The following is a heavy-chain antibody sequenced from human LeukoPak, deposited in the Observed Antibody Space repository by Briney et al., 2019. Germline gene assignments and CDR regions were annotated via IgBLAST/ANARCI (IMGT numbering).Heavy chain of an antibody. V-gene: IGHV3-33*06. D-gene: IGHD6-13*01. CDR2: IWYDGSNK. J-gene: IGHJ4*02. CDR3: AKAPSIAAAGTFDY. CDR1: GFTFSSYG. Sequence: PGGSLRLPCAASGFTFSSYGMHWVRQAPGKGLEWVAAIWYDGSNKYYADSVKGRFTISRDNSKNTLYLQMNSLRAEDTAVYYCAKAPSIAAAGTFDYWGQGTLVTVSS.